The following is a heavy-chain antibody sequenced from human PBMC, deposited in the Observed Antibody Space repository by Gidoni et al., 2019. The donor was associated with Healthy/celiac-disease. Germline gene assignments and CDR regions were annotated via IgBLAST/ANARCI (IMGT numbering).Heavy chain of an antibody. V-gene: IGHV5-51*01. D-gene: IGHD5-12*01. CDR1: GYSFPSYW. J-gene: IGHJ3*02. Sequence: EVQLVQSGAEVKKPGESLKISCKGSGYSFPSYWIGWVRQMPGKGLEWMGIIYPGDSDTRYSPSFQGQVTISADKSISTAYLQWSSLKASDTAMYYCARQVEMATIWDAFDIWGQGTMVTVSS. CDR2: IYPGDSDT. CDR3: ARQVEMATIWDAFDI.